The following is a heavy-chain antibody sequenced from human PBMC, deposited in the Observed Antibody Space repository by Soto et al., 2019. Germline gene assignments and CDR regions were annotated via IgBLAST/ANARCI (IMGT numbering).Heavy chain of an antibody. Sequence: QMQLVQSGAEVKKPGASVKVSCKASGYTFSSYYIHWVRQAPGQGLEWMGIINPSGGSTNFAQKFQGRLTMIRDTSTSTVYMELSSLRSDATAMYYCARDLGDPPGAPVAWCQGTMVTVSS. V-gene: IGHV1-46*01. CDR3: ARDLGDPPGAPVA. CDR1: GYTFSSYY. J-gene: IGHJ4*02. D-gene: IGHD1-26*01. CDR2: INPSGGST.